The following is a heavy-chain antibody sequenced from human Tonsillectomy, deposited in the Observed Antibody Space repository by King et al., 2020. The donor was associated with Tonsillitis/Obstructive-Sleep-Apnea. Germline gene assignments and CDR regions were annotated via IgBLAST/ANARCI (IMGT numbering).Heavy chain of an antibody. CDR2: ISTNGGST. J-gene: IGHJ4*02. V-gene: IGHV3-64*01. D-gene: IGHD3-16*01. CDR3: ARDRGTFPYYCDY. CDR1: GFTFSSYA. Sequence: VQLVESGGGLVQPGGSLRLSCAASGFTFSSYAMHWVRQAPGKGLEYVSAISTNGGSTYYANSVKGRFTISRDNSKNTLYLQMGSLRAEDMAVYYCARDRGTFPYYCDYWGQGTLVTVSS.